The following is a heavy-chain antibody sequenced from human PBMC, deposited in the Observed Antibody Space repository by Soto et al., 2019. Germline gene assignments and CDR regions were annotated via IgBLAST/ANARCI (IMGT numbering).Heavy chain of an antibody. V-gene: IGHV1-46*01. Sequence: GASVKVSCKASGYTFTSYYMHWVRQAPGQGLEWMGIINPSGGSTSYAQKFQGRVTMTRDTSTSTVYMELSSLRSEDTAVYYCARDLTQTYRYRVSPYYYYYGMDVWGQGTTVTVSS. CDR1: GYTFTSYY. J-gene: IGHJ6*02. D-gene: IGHD4-4*01. CDR3: ARDLTQTYRYRVSPYYYYYGMDV. CDR2: INPSGGST.